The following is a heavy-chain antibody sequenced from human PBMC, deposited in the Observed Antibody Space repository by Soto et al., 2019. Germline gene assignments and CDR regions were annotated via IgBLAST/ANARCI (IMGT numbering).Heavy chain of an antibody. D-gene: IGHD6-13*01. J-gene: IGHJ6*02. CDR2: INAGNGNT. V-gene: IGHV1-3*01. CDR3: ARGGDSSSWYYYGMDV. Sequence: QVQLVQSGAEVKKPGASVKVSCKASGYTFTSYAMHWVRQAPGQRLEWMGWINAGNGNTKYSQKFQGRVTITRDTSASTAYMELSSPRSEDTAVYYCARGGDSSSWYYYGMDVWGQGTTVTVSS. CDR1: GYTFTSYA.